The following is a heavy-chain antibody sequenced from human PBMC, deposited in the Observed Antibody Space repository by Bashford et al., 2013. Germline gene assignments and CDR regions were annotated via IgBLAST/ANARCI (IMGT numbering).Heavy chain of an antibody. CDR1: GYTFTSYY. D-gene: IGHD1-26*01. V-gene: IGHV1-46*03. CDR2: INPSGGST. Sequence: ASVKGLPARASGYTFTSYYMHWVRQAPGQGLEWMGIINPSGGSTSYAQKFQGRVTMTRDTSTSTVYMELSSLRSEDTAVYYCARDDVGFDYWGQGTLVTVSS. CDR3: ARDDVGFDY. J-gene: IGHJ4*02.